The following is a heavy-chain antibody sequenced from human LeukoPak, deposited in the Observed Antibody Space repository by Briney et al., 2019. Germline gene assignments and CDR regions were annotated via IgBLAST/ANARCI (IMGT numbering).Heavy chain of an antibody. V-gene: IGHV3-30*02. CDR3: AKDPRYYYGSGASLYYYYYYMDV. CDR2: IRYDGSNK. Sequence: GGSLRLSCAASGFTFSSYGLHWVRQAPGKGLEWVAFIRYDGSNKYYADSVKGRFTISRDNSKNTLYLQMNSLRAEDTAVYYRAKDPRYYYGSGASLYYYYYYMDVWGKGTTVTISS. D-gene: IGHD3-10*01. J-gene: IGHJ6*03. CDR1: GFTFSSYG.